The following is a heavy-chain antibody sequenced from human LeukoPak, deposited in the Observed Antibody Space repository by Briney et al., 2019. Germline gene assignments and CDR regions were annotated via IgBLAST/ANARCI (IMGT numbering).Heavy chain of an antibody. D-gene: IGHD2-15*01. J-gene: IGHJ4*02. CDR3: VREQARGGSFDY. Sequence: PGGSLRLSCVVSGFTFSSHSVNWVRQAPGKGLEWVLSITTSNYIFYADSVKGRFTISRDNAKNSLYLPMNGLRAEDTAVYYCVREQARGGSFDYWGQGTLVTVSS. V-gene: IGHV3-21*01. CDR2: ITTSNYI. CDR1: GFTFSSHS.